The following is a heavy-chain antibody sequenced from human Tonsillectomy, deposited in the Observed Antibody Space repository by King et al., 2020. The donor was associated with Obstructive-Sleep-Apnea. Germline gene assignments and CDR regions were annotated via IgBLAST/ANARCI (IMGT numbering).Heavy chain of an antibody. CDR2: IYYSGST. V-gene: IGHV4-39*07. D-gene: IGHD6-13*01. CDR1: GGSISSSSYY. CDR3: ARDGLGSSWTFDY. Sequence: LQLQESGPGLVKPSETLSLTCTVSGGSISSSSYYWGWIRQPPGKGLEWIGSIYYSGSTYYNPSLESRVTISVDTSKNQFSLKLSSVTAADTAVYYCARDGLGSSWTFDYWGQGTLVTVSS. J-gene: IGHJ4*02.